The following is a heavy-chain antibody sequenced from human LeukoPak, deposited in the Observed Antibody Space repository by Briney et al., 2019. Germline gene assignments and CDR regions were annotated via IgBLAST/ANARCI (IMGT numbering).Heavy chain of an antibody. V-gene: IGHV3-33*01. Sequence: GGSLRLSCEASGFTFRNYGMHWVRQAPGKGLDWVGVIWFDGSNRYYADSVKGRFTISRDNSKNTLYLQVNSVRAEDTAVYYCARDTSGYYDYWGQGAPVTVSS. CDR3: ARDTSGYYDY. CDR2: IWFDGSNR. J-gene: IGHJ4*02. CDR1: GFTFRNYG. D-gene: IGHD2-15*01.